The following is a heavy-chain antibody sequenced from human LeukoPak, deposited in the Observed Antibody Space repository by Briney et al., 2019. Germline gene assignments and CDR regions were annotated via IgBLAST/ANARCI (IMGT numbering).Heavy chain of an antibody. V-gene: IGHV4-34*01. CDR2: INHSGST. D-gene: IGHD3-3*01. J-gene: IGHJ4*02. Sequence: SETLSLTCAVYGGSFSGYYWSWIRQPPGKGLEWIGEINHSGSTNYNPSLKSRVTMSVDTSKNQFSLKLSSVTAADTAVYYCARDKDFWSGTFDYWGQGTLVTVSS. CDR3: ARDKDFWSGTFDY. CDR1: GGSFSGYY.